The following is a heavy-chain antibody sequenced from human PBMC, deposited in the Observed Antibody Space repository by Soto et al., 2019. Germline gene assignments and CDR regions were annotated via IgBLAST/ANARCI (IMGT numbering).Heavy chain of an antibody. J-gene: IGHJ6*03. CDR2: LYSSGRR. V-gene: IGHV4-59*08. CDR3: ARGLLPNFYYYYMDV. Sequence: QLQESGPGLVKASETLSLTCRVSGGSISSHYWSWIRQPPGKGLEWIGNLYSSGRRIYNPSLNSRVTISVDTSSNQFSLIMRSVSAADTAVYFCARGLLPNFYYYYMDVWGRGTTVTVS. D-gene: IGHD1-7*01. CDR1: GGSISSHY.